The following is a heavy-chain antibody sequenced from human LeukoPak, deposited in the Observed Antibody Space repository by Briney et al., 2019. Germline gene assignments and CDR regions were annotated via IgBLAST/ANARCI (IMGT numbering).Heavy chain of an antibody. CDR3: ARLDTMIVVVIA. D-gene: IGHD3-22*01. J-gene: IGHJ5*02. V-gene: IGHV4-39*01. CDR1: GFTFSSYE. CDR2: IYYSGST. Sequence: PGGSLRLSCAASGFTFSSYEMNWVRQPPGKGLEWIGSIYYSGSTYYNPSLKSRVTISVDTSKNQFSLQLSSVTAADTAVYYCARLDTMIVVVIAWGQGTLVTVSS.